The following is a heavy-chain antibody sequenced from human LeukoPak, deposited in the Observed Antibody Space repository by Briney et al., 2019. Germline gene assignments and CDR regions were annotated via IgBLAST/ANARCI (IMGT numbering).Heavy chain of an antibody. V-gene: IGHV3-64D*06. D-gene: IGHD4-17*01. CDR3: VKGGTTVPTLFYFDY. CDR2: ISSNGGST. CDR1: GFTFSSYA. Sequence: QPGGSLSLSCSASGFTFSSYAMHWVRQAPGKGLEYVSAISSNGGSTYYADSVKGRFTISRDNSKNTLYLQMSSLRAEDTAVYYCVKGGTTVPTLFYFDYWGQGTLVTVSS. J-gene: IGHJ4*02.